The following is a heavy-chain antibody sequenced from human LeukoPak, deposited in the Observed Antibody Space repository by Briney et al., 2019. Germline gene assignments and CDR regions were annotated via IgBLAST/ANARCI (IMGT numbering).Heavy chain of an antibody. V-gene: IGHV3-30*03. CDR3: ARNPDYYDTEEAFDI. D-gene: IGHD3-22*01. CDR1: GFTFSSYS. J-gene: IGHJ3*02. CDR2: ISYDGSNK. Sequence: GGSLRLSCAASGFTFSSYSMSWVRQAPGKGLEWVAVISYDGSNKYYADSVKGRFTISRDNSKNTLYLQMNSLRAEDTAVYYCARNPDYYDTEEAFDIWGQGTMVTVSS.